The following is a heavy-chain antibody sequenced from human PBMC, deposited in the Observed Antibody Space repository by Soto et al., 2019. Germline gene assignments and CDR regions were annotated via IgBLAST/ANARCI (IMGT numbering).Heavy chain of an antibody. CDR2: IWYDGSNK. D-gene: IGHD5-18*01. V-gene: IGHV3-33*01. CDR1: GFTFSSYG. CDR3: ARVYGYGDDAFDI. Sequence: GGSLRLSCAASGFTFSSYGMHWVRQAPGKGLEWVAVIWYDGSNKYYADSVKGRFTISRDNSKNTLYLQMNSLRAEDTAVYYCARVYGYGDDAFDIWGQGTMVTVSS. J-gene: IGHJ3*02.